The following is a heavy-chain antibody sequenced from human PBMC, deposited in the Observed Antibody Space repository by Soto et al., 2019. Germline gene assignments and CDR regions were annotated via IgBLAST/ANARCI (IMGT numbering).Heavy chain of an antibody. V-gene: IGHV3-30*03. D-gene: IGHD6-19*01. CDR2: ISYDGSNK. J-gene: IGHJ4*02. CDR1: GFTFSSYG. CDR3: ATPQAYSSGWYWSDFDY. Sequence: GGSLRLSCAAAGFTFSSYGMHWVRQATGKGLEWVAVISYDGSNKYYADSVKGRFTISRDNSKNTLYLQMNSLRAEDMAVYYCATPQAYSSGWYWSDFDYWGQGTLVTVSS.